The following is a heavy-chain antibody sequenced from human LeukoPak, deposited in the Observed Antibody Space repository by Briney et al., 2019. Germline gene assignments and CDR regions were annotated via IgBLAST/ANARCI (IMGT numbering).Heavy chain of an antibody. CDR1: GFTFSSYA. D-gene: IGHD2-15*01. CDR3: ARGLYCSGGSCYDYFDY. CDR2: ISYDGSNK. Sequence: PGGSLRLSCGASGFTFSSYAMHWVRQAPGKGLEWVAVISYDGSNKYYADSVKGGFTISRDNAKNPLYLQMNRLRAEDTAVYYCARGLYCSGGSCYDYFDYWGQGTLVTVSS. V-gene: IGHV3-30-3*01. J-gene: IGHJ4*02.